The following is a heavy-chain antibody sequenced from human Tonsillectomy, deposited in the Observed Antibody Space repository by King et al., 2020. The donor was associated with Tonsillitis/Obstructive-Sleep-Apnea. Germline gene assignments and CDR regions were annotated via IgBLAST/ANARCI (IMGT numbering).Heavy chain of an antibody. J-gene: IGHJ5*02. CDR2: IYYAGTI. Sequence: VQLQESGPGLVKPSETLSLTCTVSGGSVSSGDYFWSWIRQPPGTGLEWIGFIYYAGTINYNPSLRSRVSISVDTSKNQFSLGLSSVTAADTAVYYCAREGRGNWFDPWGQGTLVTVSS. CDR1: GGSVSSGDYF. CDR3: AREGRGNWFDP. D-gene: IGHD3-10*01. V-gene: IGHV4-61*08.